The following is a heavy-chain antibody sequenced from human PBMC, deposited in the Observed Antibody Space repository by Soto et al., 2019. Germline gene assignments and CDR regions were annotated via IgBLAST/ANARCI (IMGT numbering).Heavy chain of an antibody. Sequence: QVHLVQSGAEVKKPGASVKVSCKASGFPFTSYAIIWVRQAPGQGLEWMGWSSVYNGHTNYEQNFQGRVTMTTDTSTSTAYMELRSLRSDDTAVYYCARGIVGATPLDYWGQGTLVTVSS. D-gene: IGHD1-26*01. CDR3: ARGIVGATPLDY. J-gene: IGHJ4*02. V-gene: IGHV1-18*01. CDR2: SSVYNGHT. CDR1: GFPFTSYA.